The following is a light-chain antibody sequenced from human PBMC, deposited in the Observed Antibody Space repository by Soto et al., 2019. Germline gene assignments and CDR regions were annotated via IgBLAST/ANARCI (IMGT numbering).Light chain of an antibody. J-gene: IGLJ2*01. CDR2: AVS. CDR1: SSDVGGYNY. CDR3: ISYTSSSTVV. V-gene: IGLV2-14*01. Sequence: SALTQPPSVSGSPGQSITISCTGTSSDVGGYNYVSWYQQHPGKAPKLMIYAVSKRPSGVANRFSGSKSGNTASLTISGLQAEDEADYYCISYTSSSTVVFGGGTKLTVL.